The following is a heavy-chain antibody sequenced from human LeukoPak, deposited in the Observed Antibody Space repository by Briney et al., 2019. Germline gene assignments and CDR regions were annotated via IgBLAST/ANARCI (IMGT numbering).Heavy chain of an antibody. D-gene: IGHD6-19*01. Sequence: GSLRLSCEGSGFTFNGYAFSWVRQAPGKGLEWVAVTGGSDDNTHYAASVKGRFTISRDSSEKRLFLQMNSLRPDDYALYYCTKDLMTGFSSGWYFAYWGQGTLVTVSS. CDR1: GFTFNGYA. V-gene: IGHV3-23*01. CDR2: TGGSDDNT. CDR3: TKDLMTGFSSGWYFAY. J-gene: IGHJ4*02.